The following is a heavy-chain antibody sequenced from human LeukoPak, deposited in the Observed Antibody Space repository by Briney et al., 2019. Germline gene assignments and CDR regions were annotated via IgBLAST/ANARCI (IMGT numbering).Heavy chain of an antibody. D-gene: IGHD3-22*01. CDR1: GYTFTSYA. J-gene: IGHJ4*02. CDR2: INAGNGNT. CDR3: ARDGNYYDSSGYFDY. Sequence: GASVKVSCKASGYTFTSYAMHWVRQAPGQRLEWMGWINAGNGNTKYSQEFQGRVTITRDTSASTAYMELSSLRSEDMAVYYRARDGNYYDSSGYFDYWGQGTLVTVSS. V-gene: IGHV1-3*03.